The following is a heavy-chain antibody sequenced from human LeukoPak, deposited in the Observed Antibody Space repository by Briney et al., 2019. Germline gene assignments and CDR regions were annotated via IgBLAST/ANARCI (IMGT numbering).Heavy chain of an antibody. D-gene: IGHD6-6*01. CDR2: IKQDGNEK. Sequence: GGSLRLSCAVSGFTFNNYWMSWVRQAPGKGLEWVANIKQDGNEKYYVDSVKGRFTISRDKAKNSLYLQMNSLRAEDTAVYYCARVYSSSSGKNAFDIWGQGTMVTVSS. J-gene: IGHJ3*02. CDR3: ARVYSSSSGKNAFDI. V-gene: IGHV3-7*03. CDR1: GFTFNNYW.